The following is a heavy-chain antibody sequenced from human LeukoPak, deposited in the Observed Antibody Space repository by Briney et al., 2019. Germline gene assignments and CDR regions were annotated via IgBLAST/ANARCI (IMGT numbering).Heavy chain of an antibody. CDR1: GGSFSGYY. CDR2: INHSGST. J-gene: IGHJ3*02. CDR3: ARAYYFWSGYPRAFDI. D-gene: IGHD3-3*01. V-gene: IGHV4-34*01. Sequence: SETLSLTCAVYGGSFSGYYCSWIRQPPGKGLEWIAEINHSGSTNYNPSLKSRVTISVDTSKNPFSLKLSSVTAADTAVYYCARAYYFWSGYPRAFDIWGQGTMVTVSS.